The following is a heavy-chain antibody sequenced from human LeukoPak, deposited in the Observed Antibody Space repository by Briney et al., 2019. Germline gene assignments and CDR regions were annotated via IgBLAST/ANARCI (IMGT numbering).Heavy chain of an antibody. J-gene: IGHJ4*02. Sequence: PSETLSLTCTASGGSISSYYWSWIRQPPGKGLEWIGYIYYSGSTNYNPSLKSRVTISVDTSKNQFSLKLSSVTAADTAVYYCARGKRDYVNYWGQGTLVTVSS. CDR3: ARGKRDYVNY. D-gene: IGHD4-17*01. CDR2: IYYSGST. CDR1: GGSISSYY. V-gene: IGHV4-59*12.